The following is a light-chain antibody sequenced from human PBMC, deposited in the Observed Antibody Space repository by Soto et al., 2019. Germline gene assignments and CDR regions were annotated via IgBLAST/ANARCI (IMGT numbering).Light chain of an antibody. V-gene: IGKV3-20*01. CDR1: RDVYINA. Sequence: VVLTQSPATLSLSPGEPATLSCRASRDVYINALAWYQQKPGRTPTLLIYGASTRATGIPDRFSTTGSGTEFSLTISSVEPEDFAVYYCQQYDHWPRGTFGQGTKLEI. J-gene: IGKJ2*01. CDR2: GAS. CDR3: QQYDHWPRGT.